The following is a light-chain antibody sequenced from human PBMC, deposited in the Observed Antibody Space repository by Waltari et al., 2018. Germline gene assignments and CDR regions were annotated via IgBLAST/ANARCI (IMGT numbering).Light chain of an antibody. V-gene: IGKV3-15*01. CDR2: DAS. Sequence: EIMMTQSPATLAVSPGDRATFSCRASQSIGYSWAWYQQKPGQVARLLVYDASTRATGIADRFSGTASRTEFTLSINSLQSEDFAVYYCQQYSDWPPYNFGHGTKVEIK. CDR3: QQYSDWPPYN. CDR1: QSIGYS. J-gene: IGKJ2*01.